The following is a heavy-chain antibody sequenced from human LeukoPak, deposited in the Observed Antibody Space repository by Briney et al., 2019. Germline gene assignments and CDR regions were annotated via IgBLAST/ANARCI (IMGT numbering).Heavy chain of an antibody. V-gene: IGHV4-34*01. CDR2: INHSGST. Sequence: SETLSLTCAVYGGSFSGYYWSWIRQPPGKGLEWIGEINHSGSTNYNPSLKSRVTISVDTSKNQFSLKLSSVTAADTAVYYCARQGYSGSYREDYWGQGTLVTVSS. D-gene: IGHD1-26*01. J-gene: IGHJ4*02. CDR1: GGSFSGYY. CDR3: ARQGYSGSYREDY.